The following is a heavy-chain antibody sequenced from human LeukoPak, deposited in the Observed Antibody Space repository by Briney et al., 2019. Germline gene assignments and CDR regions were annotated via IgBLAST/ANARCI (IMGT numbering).Heavy chain of an antibody. CDR2: IYTSGST. CDR1: GGSISSYY. V-gene: IGHV4-4*07. Sequence: SETLSLTCTVSGGSISSYYWSWIRQPAGKGLKWIGRIYTSGSTNYNPSLKSRVTISVDKSNNQFSLKLSSVTAADTAVYYCARGQYCSSTSCYFSFDYWGQGTLVTVSS. CDR3: ARGQYCSSTSCYFSFDY. J-gene: IGHJ4*02. D-gene: IGHD2-2*01.